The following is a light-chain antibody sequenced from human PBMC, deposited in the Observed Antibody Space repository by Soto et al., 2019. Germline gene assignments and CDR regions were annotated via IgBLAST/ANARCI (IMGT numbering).Light chain of an antibody. CDR1: QSISISY. V-gene: IGKV3-20*01. Sequence: LNQSVGTLSVYPREGATLSCRASQSISISYLAWYQQKPGQAPRLLIYGSSTRATGIPDRFSGSGSETDFTLTISRLEPEDFAVYYCQQYSGSPWTFGQGTNV. CDR2: GSS. J-gene: IGKJ1*01. CDR3: QQYSGSPWT.